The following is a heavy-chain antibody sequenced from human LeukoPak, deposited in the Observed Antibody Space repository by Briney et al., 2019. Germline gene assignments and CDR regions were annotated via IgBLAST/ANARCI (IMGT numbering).Heavy chain of an antibody. CDR2: IYSDYSGGST. V-gene: IGHV3-53*01. Sequence: HPGGSLRLSCAASGFSVSNNYMTWVRQAPGKGLEWVSIIYSDYSGGSTYYADSVKGRFTISRDNSKNMLYLQMNSLKTEDTAVYYCAKDFATGYSSGWYVYWGQGTLVTVSS. CDR1: GFSVSNNY. CDR3: AKDFATGYSSGWYVY. D-gene: IGHD6-19*01. J-gene: IGHJ4*02.